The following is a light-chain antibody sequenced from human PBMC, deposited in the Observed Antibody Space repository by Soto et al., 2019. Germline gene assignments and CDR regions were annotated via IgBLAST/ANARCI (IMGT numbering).Light chain of an antibody. CDR2: EDT. J-gene: IGLJ2*01. Sequence: QSALTQPASVSGSPEQAITISCTGTSSDVGGYNLVSWYQHHPGKAPKLMIFEDTKRPSGVSDRFSGSKSGNTASLTISGLQAEDEADYYCSSYAGVNNYVVFGGGTKLTVL. V-gene: IGLV2-23*01. CDR3: SSYAGVNNYVV. CDR1: SSDVGGYNL.